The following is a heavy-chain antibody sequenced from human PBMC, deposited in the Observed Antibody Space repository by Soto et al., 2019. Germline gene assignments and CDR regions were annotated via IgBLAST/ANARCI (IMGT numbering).Heavy chain of an antibody. CDR3: ARGVHALFGDYYYYYYGMDV. Sequence: SVKVSCKASGGTCSSYAISWVRQAPGQGLEWMGGIIPIFGTANYAQMFQGRVTITADESTSTAYMELSSLRSEDTAVYYSARGVHALFGDYYYYYYGMDVWGQGTTVTVS. J-gene: IGHJ6*02. D-gene: IGHD3-3*01. CDR2: IIPIFGTA. V-gene: IGHV1-69*13. CDR1: GGTCSSYA.